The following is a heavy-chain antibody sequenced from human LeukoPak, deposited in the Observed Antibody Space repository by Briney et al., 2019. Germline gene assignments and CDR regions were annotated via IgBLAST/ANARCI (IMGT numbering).Heavy chain of an antibody. CDR3: AGIVGVRTVRYFDY. D-gene: IGHD1-26*01. V-gene: IGHV3-11*04. J-gene: IGHJ4*02. CDR1: GFTFSDYY. Sequence: GGSLRLSCAASGFTFSDYYMSWIRQAPGKGLEWVSYISSSGSTIYYADSVKGRFTISGDNAKNSLYLQMNSLRAEDTAVYYCAGIVGVRTVRYFDYWGQGTLVTVSS. CDR2: ISSSGSTI.